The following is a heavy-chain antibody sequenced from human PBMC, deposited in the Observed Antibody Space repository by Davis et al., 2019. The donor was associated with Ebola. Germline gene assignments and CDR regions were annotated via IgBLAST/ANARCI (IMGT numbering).Heavy chain of an antibody. CDR3: ARDLGTAMATE. Sequence: AASVKVSCKASGYTFSNYAINWVRQAPGQGLEWMGRIIPMLGIPNYAQRFQGRVTITADKSTSTAYMELSSLRSEDTAMYYCARDLGTAMATEWGQGTLVTVSS. CDR2: IIPMLGIP. V-gene: IGHV1-69*04. D-gene: IGHD5-18*01. J-gene: IGHJ4*02. CDR1: GYTFSNYA.